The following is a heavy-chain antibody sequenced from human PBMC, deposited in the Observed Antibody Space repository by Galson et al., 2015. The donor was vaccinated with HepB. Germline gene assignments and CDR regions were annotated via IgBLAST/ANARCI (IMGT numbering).Heavy chain of an antibody. Sequence: SLRLSCEASGFTFSNYAMSWVRQAPGKGLEWVSGISDSAGSTYYTDPVKGRFTISRDNSKSTLFLQMNSLRADDTAVYYCTKGGLWSTEPSDYWGQGTLVTVSS. CDR3: TKGGLWSTEPSDY. CDR2: ISDSAGST. CDR1: GFTFSNYA. V-gene: IGHV3-23*01. J-gene: IGHJ4*02. D-gene: IGHD5/OR15-5a*01.